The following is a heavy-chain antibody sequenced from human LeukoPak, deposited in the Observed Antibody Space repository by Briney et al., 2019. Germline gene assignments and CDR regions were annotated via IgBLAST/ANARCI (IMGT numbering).Heavy chain of an antibody. V-gene: IGHV3-23*01. CDR3: ARGSATGYFDY. CDR2: VSESGGST. CDR1: GFTFSSYA. J-gene: IGHJ4*02. Sequence: PGGSLRLSCAASGFTFSSYALTWVRQAPGKGLEWVSSVSESGGSTYCADSVKGRFTASKDSSKNTLYLQMNNLRADDTAVYYCARGSATGYFDYWGQGSLVTVSS.